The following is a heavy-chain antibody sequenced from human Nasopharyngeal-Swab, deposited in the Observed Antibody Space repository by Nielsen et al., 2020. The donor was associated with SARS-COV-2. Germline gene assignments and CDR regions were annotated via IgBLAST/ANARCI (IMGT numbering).Heavy chain of an antibody. D-gene: IGHD6-25*01. J-gene: IGHJ4*02. Sequence: WIRQPPGKGLEWIGEINHSGSTNYNPSLKSRVTISVDTSKNQFSLKLSSVTAADTAVYYCARHADSSGGWYFDYWGQGTLVTVSS. CDR2: INHSGST. V-gene: IGHV4-34*01. CDR3: ARHADSSGGWYFDY.